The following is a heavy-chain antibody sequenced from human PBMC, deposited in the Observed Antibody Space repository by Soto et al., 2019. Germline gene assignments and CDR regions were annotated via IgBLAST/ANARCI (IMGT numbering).Heavy chain of an antibody. D-gene: IGHD2-2*01. CDR1: GFTFSSYW. V-gene: IGHV3-74*01. CDR3: ARDGIVVVPAATRYYYYGMDV. Sequence: GGSLRLSCAASGFTFSSYWMHWVRQAPGKGLVWVSRINSDGSSTSYADSVKGRFTISRDNAKNTLYLQMNSLRAEDTAVYYCARDGIVVVPAATRYYYYGMDVWGQGTTVTVSS. J-gene: IGHJ6*02. CDR2: INSDGSST.